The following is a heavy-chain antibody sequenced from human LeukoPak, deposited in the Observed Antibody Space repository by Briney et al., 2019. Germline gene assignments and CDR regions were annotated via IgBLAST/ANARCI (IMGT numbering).Heavy chain of an antibody. D-gene: IGHD3-10*01. CDR3: ATVSTITMVRGAMRVPTQFDP. V-gene: IGHV1-24*01. J-gene: IGHJ5*02. CDR1: GYTLTELS. Sequence: GASVKVSCTVSGYTLTELSMHWVRQAPGKGLEWMGGFDPEDGETIYAQKFQGRVTMTEDTSTDTAYMELSSLRSEDTAVYYCATVSTITMVRGAMRVPTQFDPWGQGTLVTVSS. CDR2: FDPEDGET.